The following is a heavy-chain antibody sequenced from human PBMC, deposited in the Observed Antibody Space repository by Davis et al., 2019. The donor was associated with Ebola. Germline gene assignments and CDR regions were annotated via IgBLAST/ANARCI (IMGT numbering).Heavy chain of an antibody. J-gene: IGHJ2*01. CDR2: IYYSGGT. CDR3: ARLYRGAAAGSASDWYFDL. Sequence: PSETLSLTCTVSGGSISSSSHYWGWIRQPPGKGLEWIGNIYYSGGTYYNPSLKSRLTISVDTSKNSFSLKLTSVAAADTAVYYCARLYRGAAAGSASDWYFDLWGRGTLVTVSS. V-gene: IGHV4-39*01. CDR1: GGSISSSSHY. D-gene: IGHD6-13*01.